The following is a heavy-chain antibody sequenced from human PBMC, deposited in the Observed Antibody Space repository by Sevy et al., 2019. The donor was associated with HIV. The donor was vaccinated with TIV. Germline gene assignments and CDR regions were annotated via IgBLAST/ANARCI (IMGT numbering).Heavy chain of an antibody. CDR2: ISGSGGST. D-gene: IGHD1-26*01. J-gene: IGHJ4*02. V-gene: IGHV3-23*01. CDR1: GFTFSNYA. Sequence: GGSLRLSCAASGFTFSNYAMTWVRQAPGKGLEWVSTISGSGGSTYYADSVKGRITISRDKSKNTLYLQMNSLRAEDTAVYYCAKRPGTVGARAPFDYWGQGTLVTVSS. CDR3: AKRPGTVGARAPFDY.